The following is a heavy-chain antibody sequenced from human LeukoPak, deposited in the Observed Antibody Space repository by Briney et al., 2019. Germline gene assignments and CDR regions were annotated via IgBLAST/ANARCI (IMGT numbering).Heavy chain of an antibody. V-gene: IGHV4-34*01. J-gene: IGHJ5*02. D-gene: IGHD2-15*01. CDR2: INHSGST. CDR1: GGSFSGYY. CDR3: ARRVVGVVVVAAIADCFDP. Sequence: PSETLSLTCAVYGGSFSGYYWSWIRQPPGKGLEWIGEINHSGSTNYNPSLKSRVTISVDTSKNQFSLKLSSVTAADTAVYYCARRVVGVVVVAAIADCFDPWGQGTLVTVSS.